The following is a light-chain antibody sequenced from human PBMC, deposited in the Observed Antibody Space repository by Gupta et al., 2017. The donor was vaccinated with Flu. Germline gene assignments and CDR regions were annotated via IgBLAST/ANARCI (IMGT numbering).Light chain of an antibody. J-gene: IGLJ1*01. CDR3: SAGTYNNLYL. Sequence: QSAQTQPATVSGTPRPSISISCTGTSGDVGAYKYVSWYQQHPVKAPKLILYDVCSWPSGDSDRFSGSTSGNTASLTISGLQAEDEADYYGSAGTYNNLYLFGTGTKVTVL. CDR2: DVC. V-gene: IGLV2-14*03. CDR1: SGDVGAYKY.